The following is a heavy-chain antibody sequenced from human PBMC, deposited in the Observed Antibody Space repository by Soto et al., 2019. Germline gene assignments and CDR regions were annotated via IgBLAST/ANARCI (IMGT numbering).Heavy chain of an antibody. V-gene: IGHV1-18*01. CDR2: ISAYNGNT. CDR1: GYTFTSYG. Sequence: ASVKVSCKASGYTFTSYGISWVRQAPGQGLEWMGWISAYNGNTNYAQKPQGRVTMTTDTSTSTAYMELRSLRSDDTAVYYCARDHVYSSSWYPPLNYWGQGTLVTVSS. CDR3: ARDHVYSSSWYPPLNY. D-gene: IGHD6-13*01. J-gene: IGHJ4*02.